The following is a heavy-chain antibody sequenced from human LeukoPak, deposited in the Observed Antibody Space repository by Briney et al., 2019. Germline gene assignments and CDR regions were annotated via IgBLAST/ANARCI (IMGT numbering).Heavy chain of an antibody. V-gene: IGHV3-66*01. Sequence: GGSLRLSCAVSGFTVRTSYMNWIHQAPGKGLEWISIIYRDGTPFYADSVKGRFTISRDNSKNTLYLQMNSLTAEDTAVYYCARDPGIHVEREEDDHWGQGTLVTVS. D-gene: IGHD1-1*01. J-gene: IGHJ5*02. CDR1: GFTVRTSY. CDR3: ARDPGIHVEREEDDH. CDR2: IYRDGTP.